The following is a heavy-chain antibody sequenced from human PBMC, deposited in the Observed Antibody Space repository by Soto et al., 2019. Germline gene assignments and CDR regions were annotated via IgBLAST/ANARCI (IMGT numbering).Heavy chain of an antibody. Sequence: GGSLRLSCAASGFTFSSYSMNWVRQAPGKGLEWVSYISSSSSTIYYADSVKGRFTISRDNAKNSLYLQMNSLRAEDTAVYYCARGLSWLLYRHPFDYWGQGTLVTVSS. CDR2: ISSSSSTI. CDR3: ARGLSWLLYRHPFDY. CDR1: GFTFSSYS. D-gene: IGHD5-12*01. V-gene: IGHV3-48*01. J-gene: IGHJ4*02.